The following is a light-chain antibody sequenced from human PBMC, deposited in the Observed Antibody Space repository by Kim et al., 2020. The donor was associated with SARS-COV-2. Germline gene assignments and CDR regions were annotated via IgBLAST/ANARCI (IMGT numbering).Light chain of an antibody. Sequence: DIQMTQSPSSLSASVGDRVIITCRASQNIGGYLNWYQQKPAKAPKRLIYTASTLQSGVPSRFRGSGSGTDFNLTITSLQPEDFATYYCQQSWSTPHTFGQGTKLEI. CDR1: QNIGGY. V-gene: IGKV1-39*01. CDR3: QQSWSTPHT. CDR2: TAS. J-gene: IGKJ2*01.